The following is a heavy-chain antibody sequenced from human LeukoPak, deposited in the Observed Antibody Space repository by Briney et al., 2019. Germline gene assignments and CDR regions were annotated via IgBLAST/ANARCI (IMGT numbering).Heavy chain of an antibody. CDR1: GYTLTELS. J-gene: IGHJ3*02. CDR3: ATVAPRGGTMIVVVPPELKTNDAFDI. V-gene: IGHV1-24*01. CDR2: FDPEDGET. D-gene: IGHD3-22*01. Sequence: ASVKVSCKVSGYTLTELSMHWVRQAPGKGLEWMGGFDPEDGETIYAQKFQGRVTMTEDTSTDTAYMELSSLRSEDTAVYYCATVAPRGGTMIVVVPPELKTNDAFDIWGQGTMVTVSS.